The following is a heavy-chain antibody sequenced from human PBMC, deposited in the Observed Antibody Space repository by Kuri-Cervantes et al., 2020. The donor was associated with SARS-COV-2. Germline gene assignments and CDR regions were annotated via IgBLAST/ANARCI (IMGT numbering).Heavy chain of an antibody. J-gene: IGHJ4*02. Sequence: GGSLRLSCAASGFTFSSAWMSWVRQAPGKGLEWVGRVRADWTTEFASPVKGRFTISRDASQTTLYLQMDSLQSEDTGVYLCAADVPDFHPQIACWGQGTLVTVFS. CDR2: VRADWTT. CDR3: AADVPDFHPQIAC. V-gene: IGHV3-15*01. CDR1: GFTFSSAW.